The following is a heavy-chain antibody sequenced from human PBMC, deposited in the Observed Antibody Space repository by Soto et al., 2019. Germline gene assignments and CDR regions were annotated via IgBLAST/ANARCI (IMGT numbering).Heavy chain of an antibody. Sequence: QVQLQESGPGLVKPSDTLSLTYAVSGYSISSSNWWGWIRQPPGKGLEWIGYIYYSGTTYYTPSLKSRVTMSVDTSKNQFSLKLTSVTAVDTAVYYCARREIQGPIDYWGQGTLVTVSS. CDR1: GYSISSSNW. CDR3: ARREIQGPIDY. D-gene: IGHD1-26*01. J-gene: IGHJ4*02. V-gene: IGHV4-28*01. CDR2: IYYSGTT.